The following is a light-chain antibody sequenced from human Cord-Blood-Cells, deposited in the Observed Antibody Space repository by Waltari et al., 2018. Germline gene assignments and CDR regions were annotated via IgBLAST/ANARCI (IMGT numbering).Light chain of an antibody. CDR1: SSDVGGYNY. CDR2: DVS. J-gene: IGLJ3*02. Sequence: QSALTQPASVSGSPGQSITISCTGTSSDVGGYNYVSWYQQHPGKAPKLMLYDVSNRPAGIPMLSSGSNSGNAVSLTFSGLQAEDEAAYYCSSYTRSSTSVFGGGTNLTVL. CDR3: SSYTRSSTSV. V-gene: IGLV2-14*01.